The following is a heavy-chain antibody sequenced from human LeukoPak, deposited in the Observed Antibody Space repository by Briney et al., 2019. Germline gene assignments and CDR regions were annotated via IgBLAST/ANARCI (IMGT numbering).Heavy chain of an antibody. CDR3: ARDRGVRGP. V-gene: IGHV3-48*01. Sequence: AVTLRRSGAGSRFTCSSYSMNWHPHAPGKGLEGVSYINNSNTTIYYAASVKGRFTISRDNAKNSLYLQMNSLRAEDTAVYYCARDRGVRGPWGQGTLVTVSS. CDR1: RFTCSSYS. J-gene: IGHJ4*02. D-gene: IGHD3-10*01. CDR2: INNSNTTI.